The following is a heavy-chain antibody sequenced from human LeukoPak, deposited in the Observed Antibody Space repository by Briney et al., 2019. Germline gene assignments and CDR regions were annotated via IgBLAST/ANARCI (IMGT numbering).Heavy chain of an antibody. V-gene: IGHV5-51*01. CDR2: IYPGDSDT. CDR1: GYRFTSYW. CDR3: ARLLDYYDRSGYYYFRRSYYYYYGMDV. J-gene: IGHJ6*02. D-gene: IGHD3-22*01. Sequence: GESLKISCKGSGYRFTSYWIGWVRALPGKGLEWMGIIYPGDSDTRYSPSFQGQVTISADKSISTAYLQWSSLKASDTAMYYCARLLDYYDRSGYYYFRRSYYYYYGMDVWGQGTTVTVSS.